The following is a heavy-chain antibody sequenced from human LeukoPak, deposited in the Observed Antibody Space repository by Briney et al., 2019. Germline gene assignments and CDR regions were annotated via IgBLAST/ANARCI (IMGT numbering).Heavy chain of an antibody. CDR1: GGSINNYY. Sequence: SETLSLTCTVSGGSINNYYWTWIRQPAGKGLEWIGYIYYSGSTYYNPSLKSRVTISVDTSKNQFSLKLSSVTAADTAVYYCARGIGTMIVVVITNQDAFDIWGQGTMVTVSS. D-gene: IGHD3-22*01. CDR3: ARGIGTMIVVVITNQDAFDI. J-gene: IGHJ3*02. CDR2: IYYSGST. V-gene: IGHV4-59*06.